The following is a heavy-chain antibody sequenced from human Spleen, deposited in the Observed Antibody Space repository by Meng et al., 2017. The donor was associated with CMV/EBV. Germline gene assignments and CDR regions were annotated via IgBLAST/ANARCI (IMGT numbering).Heavy chain of an antibody. CDR3: ARDTAYYYVTTGSYIFDF. CDR1: GFTFSSYW. D-gene: IGHD3-22*01. V-gene: IGHV3-7*01. CDR2: INQDGSEK. J-gene: IGHJ4*02. Sequence: GGSLRLSCAASGFTFSSYWMSWVRQAPGKGLEWVANINQDGSEKYYVDSVKGRFTISRDNAKNSLYLQMNSLRAEDTAVYYCARDTAYYYVTTGSYIFDFWGQGTLVTVSS.